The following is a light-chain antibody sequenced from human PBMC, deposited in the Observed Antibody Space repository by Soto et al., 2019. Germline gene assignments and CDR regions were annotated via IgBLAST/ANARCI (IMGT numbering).Light chain of an antibody. Sequence: IQRTQSPSSRSASIGDRFTITCGASRDISDSLAWYQREPGKAPKLLIFAASSLHIGVPSRFSGSGSGTIYTLTISSLQPEDLATYYCQHLNAFPHVTFGPGTKVDIK. CDR2: AAS. J-gene: IGKJ3*01. CDR1: RDISDS. CDR3: QHLNAFPHVT. V-gene: IGKV1-9*01.